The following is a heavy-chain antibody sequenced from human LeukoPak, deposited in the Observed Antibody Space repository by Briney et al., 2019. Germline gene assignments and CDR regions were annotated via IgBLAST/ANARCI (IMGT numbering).Heavy chain of an antibody. Sequence: PSGGSLRLSCAASGFTVSSNYMSWVRQAPGKGLEWVSVIYSGGSTYYADSVKGRFTISRDNSKDTLYLQMNSLRAEDTAVYYCARGEQQLVLITPMDVWGQGTTVTVSS. CDR1: GFTVSSNY. D-gene: IGHD6-13*01. CDR2: IYSGGST. CDR3: ARGEQQLVLITPMDV. J-gene: IGHJ6*02. V-gene: IGHV3-66*01.